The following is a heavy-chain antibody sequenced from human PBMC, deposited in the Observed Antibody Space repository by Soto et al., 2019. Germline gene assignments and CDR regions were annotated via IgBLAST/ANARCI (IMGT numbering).Heavy chain of an antibody. Sequence: GGSLRLSCAASGFKFSNYATSWVRQAPGKGLEWVSLISATGGGTYYADSVKGRFTISRDNSHNTLYLQVHSLTAEDTAVYYCAKDRRAGGNSAFYFDFWGQGAQVTVSS. CDR2: ISATGGGT. CDR1: GFKFSNYA. J-gene: IGHJ4*02. CDR3: AKDRRAGGNSAFYFDF. V-gene: IGHV3-23*01. D-gene: IGHD3-16*01.